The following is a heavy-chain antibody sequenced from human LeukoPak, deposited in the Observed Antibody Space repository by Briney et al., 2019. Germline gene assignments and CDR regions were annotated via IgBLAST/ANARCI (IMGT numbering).Heavy chain of an antibody. CDR2: IYSGGST. CDR3: ARSLPFDY. D-gene: IGHD2-2*01. J-gene: IGHJ4*02. V-gene: IGHV3-53*01. Sequence: GGSLRLSCAASGFTFSSYEMNWVRQAPGKGLEWVSVIYSGGSTCYADSVKGRFTISRDNSKNTLYLQMNSLRAEDTAVYYCARSLPFDYWGQGTLVTVSS. CDR1: GFTFSSYE.